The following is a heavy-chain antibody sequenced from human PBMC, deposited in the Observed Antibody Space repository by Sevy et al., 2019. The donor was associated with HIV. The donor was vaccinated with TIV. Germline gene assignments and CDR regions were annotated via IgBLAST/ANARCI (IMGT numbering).Heavy chain of an antibody. CDR1: GGSISSYY. D-gene: IGHD6-19*01. Sequence: SETLSFTCSVSGGSISSYYCSWIRQSPGKGLEWIGYVYYSGNTNYNPSLKSRVTISIDTSKNQFSLNLRSVAAADTAVYYCARDPIAEAPYFDNRGQGILVTVSS. CDR2: VYYSGNT. CDR3: ARDPIAEAPYFDN. V-gene: IGHV4-59*01. J-gene: IGHJ4*02.